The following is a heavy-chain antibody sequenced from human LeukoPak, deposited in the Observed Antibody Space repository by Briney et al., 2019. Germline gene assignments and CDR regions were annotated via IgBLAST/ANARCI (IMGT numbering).Heavy chain of an antibody. CDR2: IYPDDSAG. CDR1: GYSFPSHW. J-gene: IGHJ5*02. V-gene: IGHV5-51*01. CDR3: ARRDKLSPVRGWFDP. Sequence: GESLKISCKGSGYSFPSHWIGWVRQMSGKGLEWMGIIYPDDSAGRYSPSFQGQVTMSADKSISTAYLQWNSLKASDTAMYYCARRDKLSPVRGWFDPWGQGTLVTVSS. D-gene: IGHD4-17*01.